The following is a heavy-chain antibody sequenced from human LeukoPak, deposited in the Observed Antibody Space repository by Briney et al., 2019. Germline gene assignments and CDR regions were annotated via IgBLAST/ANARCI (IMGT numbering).Heavy chain of an antibody. V-gene: IGHV4-4*07. J-gene: IGHJ4*02. CDR2: IYTSGST. D-gene: IGHD1-26*01. CDR3: ARENSGSYREFDY. Sequence: PSETLSLTCTVSGGSISSYDWSWIRQPAGKGLEWIGRIYTSGSTNYNASLKSRVSMSVDTSKDQFSLKLSSVTAADTAVFYCARENSGSYREFDYWGQGTLVTVSS. CDR1: GGSISSYD.